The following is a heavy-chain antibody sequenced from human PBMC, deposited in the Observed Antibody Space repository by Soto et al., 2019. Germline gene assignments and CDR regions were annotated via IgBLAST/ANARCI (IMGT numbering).Heavy chain of an antibody. CDR2: ISYDGSNK. CDR1: GFTFSSYA. J-gene: IGHJ4*02. D-gene: IGHD6-19*01. CDR3: ARASNGWYYDY. Sequence: QVQLVESGGGVVQPGRSLRLSCAASGFTFSSYAMHWVRQAPGKGLEWVAVISYDGSNKYYADSVKGRFTSSRDNSKNTLYPQMNSLRAEDTAVYYCARASNGWYYDYWGQGTLVTVSS. V-gene: IGHV3-30-3*01.